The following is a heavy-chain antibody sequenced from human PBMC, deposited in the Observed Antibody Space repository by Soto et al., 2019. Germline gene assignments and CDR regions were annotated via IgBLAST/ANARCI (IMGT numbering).Heavy chain of an antibody. J-gene: IGHJ6*02. Sequence: ASVKVSCKASGYTFTSYGISWVRQAPGQGLEWMGWINAGNGNTKYSQKFQGRVTITRDTSASTAYMELSSLRSKDTAVYYCARGGDYYDSSGYLYGMDVWGQGTTVTV. D-gene: IGHD3-22*01. CDR3: ARGGDYYDSSGYLYGMDV. CDR1: GYTFTSYG. V-gene: IGHV1-3*01. CDR2: INAGNGNT.